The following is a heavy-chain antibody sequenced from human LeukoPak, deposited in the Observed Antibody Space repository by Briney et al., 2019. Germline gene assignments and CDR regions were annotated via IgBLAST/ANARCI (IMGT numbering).Heavy chain of an antibody. Sequence: SETLSLTCAVYGGSFSGYYWSWIRQPPGKGLEWIGEINHSGSTNYNPSLKSRVTISVDTSKNQFSPKLSSVTAADTAVYYCARGRSYYDSSARPKFNFDYWGQETLVTVSS. CDR1: GGSFSGYY. CDR2: INHSGST. J-gene: IGHJ4*02. V-gene: IGHV4-34*01. CDR3: ARGRSYYDSSARPKFNFDY. D-gene: IGHD3-22*01.